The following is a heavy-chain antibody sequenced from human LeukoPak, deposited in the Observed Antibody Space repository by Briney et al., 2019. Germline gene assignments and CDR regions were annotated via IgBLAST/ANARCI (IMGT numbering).Heavy chain of an antibody. CDR2: TYYRSTWYN. D-gene: IGHD2-2*01. Sequence: SQTLSLTCAISGDSVSSNSVTWNWIRQSPSRGLEWLGRTYYRSTWYNDYAVSVRGRITVNPDTSKNQFSLHLNSVTPEDTAVYYCARRLTQYDCFNPWGQGIPVTVSS. V-gene: IGHV6-1*01. J-gene: IGHJ5*02. CDR3: ARRLTQYDCFNP. CDR1: GDSVSSNSVT.